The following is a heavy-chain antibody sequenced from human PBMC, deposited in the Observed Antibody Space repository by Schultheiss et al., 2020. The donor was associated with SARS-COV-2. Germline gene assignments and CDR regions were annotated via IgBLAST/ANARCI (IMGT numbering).Heavy chain of an antibody. Sequence: GGSLRLSCAASGFTVSSNYMSWVRQAPGKGLEWVSAISGAGGGSTNYADSVKGRFTISRDNSKNTLYLQMNSLRAEDTAVYYSAKAVRSVDNARYYGTDVWGQGTTVTVSS. J-gene: IGHJ6*02. CDR3: AKAVRSVDNARYYGTDV. V-gene: IGHV3-23*01. CDR1: GFTVSSNY. D-gene: IGHD1-14*01. CDR2: ISGAGGGST.